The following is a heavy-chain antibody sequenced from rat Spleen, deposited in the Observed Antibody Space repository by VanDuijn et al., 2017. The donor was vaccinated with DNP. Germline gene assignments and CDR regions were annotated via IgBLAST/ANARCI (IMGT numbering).Heavy chain of an antibody. CDR2: INTDGDST. V-gene: IGHV5-58*01. D-gene: IGHD1-6*01. CDR1: GFTFSSYW. J-gene: IGHJ1*01. CDR3: ARHAYTTDYYSYWYFDF. Sequence: EVQLAETGGGLVQPGRSLKLSCVASGFTFSSYWMYWIRQAPGKGLEWVASINTDGDSTYYPDSVRGRFTISRDKAKSTLYLQRDSLRSEDTATYYCARHAYTTDYYSYWYFDFWGPGTMVTVSS.